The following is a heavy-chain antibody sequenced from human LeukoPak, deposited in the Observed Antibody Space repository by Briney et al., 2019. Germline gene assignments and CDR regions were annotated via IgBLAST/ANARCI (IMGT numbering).Heavy chain of an antibody. J-gene: IGHJ4*02. CDR1: GYTFSNFD. Sequence: ASVKVSCKASGYTFSNFDINWVRQASGQGLEWVGYMTPSNGNAGYAQKLQGRVTLTRDTSISTAYMELSSLNSEDTAVYYCTRGDYWGQGTPVTVSS. V-gene: IGHV1-8*01. CDR3: TRGDY. CDR2: MTPSNGNA.